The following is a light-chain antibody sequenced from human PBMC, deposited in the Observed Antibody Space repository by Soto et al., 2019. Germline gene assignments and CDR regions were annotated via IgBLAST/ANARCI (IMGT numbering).Light chain of an antibody. Sequence: QSVLTQPASVSGSPGQSITISCTGTSRDVGGYNYVSWYQQHPGKAPKLMIYDVSNRPSGVSNRFSGSKSGNTASLTSSGLQAEDEADYYCSSYTSSSTRVFGTGTKVTVL. CDR2: DVS. CDR3: SSYTSSSTRV. V-gene: IGLV2-14*01. J-gene: IGLJ1*01. CDR1: SRDVGGYNY.